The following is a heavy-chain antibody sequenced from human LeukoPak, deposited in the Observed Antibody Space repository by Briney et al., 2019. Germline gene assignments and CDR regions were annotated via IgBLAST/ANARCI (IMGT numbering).Heavy chain of an antibody. V-gene: IGHV4-61*02. CDR3: ARGVVEMATSWGY. CDR1: GGSISSGTYF. D-gene: IGHD5-24*01. Sequence: SQTLSLTCTVSGGSISSGTYFWSWIRPPAGKGLEWIGRIHTSGSTNYSPSLRSRVTISVDTSKNQFSLNLSSVTAADTAVYYCARGVVEMATSWGYWGQGTLVTVSS. J-gene: IGHJ4*02. CDR2: IHTSGST.